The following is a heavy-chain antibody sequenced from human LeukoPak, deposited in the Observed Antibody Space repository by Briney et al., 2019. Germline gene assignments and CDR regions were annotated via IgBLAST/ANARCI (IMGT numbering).Heavy chain of an antibody. Sequence: ASVKVSCKASGYTFTSYGISWVRQAPGQGLEWMGWISAYNGYTNYPQKLQGRVTMTTDTSTSTAYMELRSLRSDDTAVYYCARGAITIHDYGMDVWGQGTTVTVSS. J-gene: IGHJ6*02. CDR3: ARGAITIHDYGMDV. CDR1: GYTFTSYG. V-gene: IGHV1-18*01. D-gene: IGHD3-3*01. CDR2: ISAYNGYT.